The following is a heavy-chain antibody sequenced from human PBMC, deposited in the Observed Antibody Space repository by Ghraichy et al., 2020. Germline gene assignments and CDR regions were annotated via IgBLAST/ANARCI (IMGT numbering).Heavy chain of an antibody. CDR2: ISSSGSTI. J-gene: IGHJ4*02. Sequence: GGSLRLSCAASGFTFSSYEMNWVRQAPGKGLEWVSYISSSGSTIYYADSVKGRFTISRDNAKNSLYLQMNSLRAEDTAVYYCASIETDYCSGGSCTDYWGQGTLVTVSS. CDR3: ASIETDYCSGGSCTDY. V-gene: IGHV3-48*03. CDR1: GFTFSSYE. D-gene: IGHD2-15*01.